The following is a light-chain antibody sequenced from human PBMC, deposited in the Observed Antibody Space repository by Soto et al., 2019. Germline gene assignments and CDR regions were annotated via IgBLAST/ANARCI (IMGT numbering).Light chain of an antibody. CDR1: QSVSSN. V-gene: IGKV3-15*01. CDR2: GAS. J-gene: IGKJ2*01. Sequence: MTQSPATLSVSPGERATLSCRASQSVSSNLAWYQQKPGQAPRLLIYGASTRATGIPARFSGSGSGTEFTLTISSLQSEDFAVYYGQQYNNWPPVTFGQGTKLEIK. CDR3: QQYNNWPPVT.